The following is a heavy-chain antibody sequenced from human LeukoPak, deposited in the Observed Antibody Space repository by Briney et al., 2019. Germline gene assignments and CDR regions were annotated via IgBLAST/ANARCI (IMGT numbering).Heavy chain of an antibody. V-gene: IGHV4-39*01. CDR2: IYYSGST. Sequence: SETLSLTCTVSGGSISSSSDYWGWIRQPPGKGLEWIGSIYYSGSTYYNPSLKSRVTISVDTSRNQFSLKLSSVTAADTAVYYCANLRGCSSTSCYMGAVDYWGQGTLVTVSS. J-gene: IGHJ4*02. CDR1: GGSISSSSDY. CDR3: ANLRGCSSTSCYMGAVDY. D-gene: IGHD2-2*02.